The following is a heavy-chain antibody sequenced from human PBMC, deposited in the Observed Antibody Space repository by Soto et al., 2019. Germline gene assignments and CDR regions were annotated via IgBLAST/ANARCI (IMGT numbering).Heavy chain of an antibody. CDR3: ARDQGIPYCGGDCYSDWYFDL. D-gene: IGHD2-21*01. CDR1: GYTFTNYA. Sequence: QVQLVQSGAEVKEPGASVKVSCRASGYTFTNYAIHWVRQAPGQRLEWMGWLNPGSGNTKYPQKFQGRVTITRDTSASTAYMFLSSLRSEDTAVYYCARDQGIPYCGGDCYSDWYFDLWGRGTLVTVSS. V-gene: IGHV1-3*01. CDR2: LNPGSGNT. J-gene: IGHJ2*01.